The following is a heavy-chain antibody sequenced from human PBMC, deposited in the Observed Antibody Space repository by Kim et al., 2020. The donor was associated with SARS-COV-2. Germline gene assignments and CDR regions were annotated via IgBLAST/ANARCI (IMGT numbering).Heavy chain of an antibody. CDR3: AREAVRRITIFGVVISSRRCWYDP. D-gene: IGHD3-3*01. Sequence: SETLSLTCAVYGGSFSGYYWSWIRQPPGKGLEWIGEINHSGSTNYNPSLKSRVTISVDTSKNQFSLKLSSVTAADTAVYYCAREAVRRITIFGVVISSRRCWYDPWGRG. J-gene: IGHJ5*02. V-gene: IGHV4-34*01. CDR1: GGSFSGYY. CDR2: INHSGST.